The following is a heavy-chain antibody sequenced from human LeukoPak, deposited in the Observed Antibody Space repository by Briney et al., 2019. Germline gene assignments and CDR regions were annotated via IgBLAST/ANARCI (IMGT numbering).Heavy chain of an antibody. CDR1: GGSVSSGDYY. CDR2: IYYSGNT. D-gene: IGHD6-13*01. Sequence: SQTLSLTCTVSGGSVSSGDYYWNWIRQPPGKGLEWIGYIYYSGNTYYNPSLKSRLTISVDTSKNQFSLQLTSVTAADTAVYYCARARRFAAAGTTAFDIWGQGTLVTVSS. CDR3: ARARRFAAAGTTAFDI. J-gene: IGHJ4*02. V-gene: IGHV4-30-4*08.